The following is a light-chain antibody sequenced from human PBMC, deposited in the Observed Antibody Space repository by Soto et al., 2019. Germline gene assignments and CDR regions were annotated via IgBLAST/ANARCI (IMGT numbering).Light chain of an antibody. V-gene: IGLV2-14*01. J-gene: IGLJ2*01. CDR1: SSDVGAYNY. CDR3: SSYTSNATPLL. Sequence: QSALTQPASVSGSPGQSITISYTGTSSDVGAYNYVSWYQQHPGKAPKLLIYEVTNRPAGVSSRFSGSKSGNTASLIISGLQAEDESDYYCSSYTSNATPLLFGGGTQLTVL. CDR2: EVT.